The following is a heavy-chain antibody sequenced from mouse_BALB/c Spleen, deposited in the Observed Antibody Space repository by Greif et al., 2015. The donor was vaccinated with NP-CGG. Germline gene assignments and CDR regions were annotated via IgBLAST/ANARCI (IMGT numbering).Heavy chain of an antibody. CDR2: IYPGSGNT. CDR1: GYTFTDYY. Sequence: QVQLQHPGPELVKPGASVKISCKASGYTFTDYYINWVKQKPGQGLEWIGWIYPGSGNTKYNEKFKGKATLTVDTSSSTAYMQFSSLTSEDTAVYFCARRTGTEAMDYWGQGTSVTVSS. D-gene: IGHD4-1*01. J-gene: IGHJ4*01. CDR3: ARRTGTEAMDY. V-gene: IGHV1-84*02.